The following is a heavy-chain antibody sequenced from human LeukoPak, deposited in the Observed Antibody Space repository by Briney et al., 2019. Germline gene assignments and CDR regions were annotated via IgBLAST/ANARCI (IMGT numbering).Heavy chain of an antibody. D-gene: IGHD1-26*01. J-gene: IGHJ4*02. CDR2: ISRSSNSI. V-gene: IGHV3-48*03. CDR1: GFTFNNYE. Sequence: QPGGSLRLSCAASGFTFNNYEMNWVRQAPGKGLEWVSHISRSSNSIYYADSVKGRFTISRDNAKNSLYLQMNSLKAEDMALYYCAKGTKWEPTYYFDYWGQGTLVTVSS. CDR3: AKGTKWEPTYYFDY.